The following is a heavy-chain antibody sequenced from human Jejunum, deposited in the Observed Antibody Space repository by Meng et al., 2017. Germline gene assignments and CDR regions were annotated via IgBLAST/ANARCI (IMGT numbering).Heavy chain of an antibody. CDR2: IGVSANT. Sequence: GESLKISCAASGFTFSSHTLSWVRQAPGKGLEWVSSIGVSANTYYADSVKGRFTISRDNSKNTLYLQMNSLRADDTAVYYCAKLTTDWGQGTLVNGAS. CDR3: AKLTTD. D-gene: IGHD1-14*01. J-gene: IGHJ4*02. V-gene: IGHV3-23*01. CDR1: GFTFSSHT.